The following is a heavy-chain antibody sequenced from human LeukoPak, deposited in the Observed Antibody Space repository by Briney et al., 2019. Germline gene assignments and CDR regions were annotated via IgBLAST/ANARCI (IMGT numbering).Heavy chain of an antibody. J-gene: IGHJ4*02. CDR1: GYTFTSYG. Sequence: ASVKVSCKASGYTFTSYGISWVRQAPGQGLEWMGWINTNTGNPTYAQGFTGRFVFSLDTSVSTAYLQISSLKAEDAAVYYCARGAVLSDFEGFDYWGQGTLVTVSS. CDR2: INTNTGNP. D-gene: IGHD2-21*02. V-gene: IGHV7-4-1*02. CDR3: ARGAVLSDFEGFDY.